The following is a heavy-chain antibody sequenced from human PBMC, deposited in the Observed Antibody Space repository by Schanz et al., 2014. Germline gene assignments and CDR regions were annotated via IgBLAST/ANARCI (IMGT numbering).Heavy chain of an antibody. Sequence: EVQLLESGGGLVQPGGSLRLSCVASGFTFSSYAMSWVRQAPGKGLEWVSLIYKSGSAFYADSVKGRLTISRDNLKNTVYLQMNSLPAEDTAVYYCARPSDSSWYMDVWGKGTTVTVSS. D-gene: IGHD2-21*02. CDR3: ARPSDSSWYMDV. J-gene: IGHJ6*03. CDR2: LIYKSGSA. CDR1: GFTFSSYA. V-gene: IGHV3-23*05.